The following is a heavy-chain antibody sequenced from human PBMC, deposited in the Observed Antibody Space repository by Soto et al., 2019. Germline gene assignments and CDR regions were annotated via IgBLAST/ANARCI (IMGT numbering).Heavy chain of an antibody. Sequence: VGSLRLSCASSVCTFSSSEMNWVRQSPGKGLEWVSYISSSGAIIFYADSVRGRFTISRDNAKNSLFLQMDSLRAEDTAIYYCVREDCRPASCPPGFFECWGQGSLVIVS. CDR3: VREDCRPASCPPGFFEC. CDR1: VCTFSSSE. D-gene: IGHD2-2*01. CDR2: ISSSGAII. V-gene: IGHV3-48*03. J-gene: IGHJ4*02.